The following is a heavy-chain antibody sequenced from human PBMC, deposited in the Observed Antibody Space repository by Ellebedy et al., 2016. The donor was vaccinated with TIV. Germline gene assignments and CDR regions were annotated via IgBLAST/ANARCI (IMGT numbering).Heavy chain of an antibody. CDR1: GFMFNTYA. Sequence: PGGSLRLSCAASGFMFNTYAMSWVRQAPGRGLEWVSTISGSGGTTYYVDSMKGRFTISRDNSKNTLYLQMNSLRAEDTAVYYCARGGGCFGDSCYYADFWGQGTLVTVSS. J-gene: IGHJ4*02. CDR2: ISGSGGTT. D-gene: IGHD2-21*01. CDR3: ARGGGCFGDSCYYADF. V-gene: IGHV3-23*01.